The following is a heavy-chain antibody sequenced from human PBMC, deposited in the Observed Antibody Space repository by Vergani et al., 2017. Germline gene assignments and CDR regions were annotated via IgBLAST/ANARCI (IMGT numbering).Heavy chain of an antibody. CDR2: IRNRANGYST. V-gene: IGHV3-72*01. D-gene: IGHD6-19*01. J-gene: IGHJ4*02. CDR1: GFTFSDHY. Sequence: EVQLVESGGGLVQPGGSLRLSCAASGFTFSDHYMDWVRQAPGKGLEWVGRIRNRANGYSTLYAASVTGRFTVSRDDSKNSLYLQMNSLKIEYTAVYYCAKEDGIAVAGTLDYWGQGTLVTVSS. CDR3: AKEDGIAVAGTLDY.